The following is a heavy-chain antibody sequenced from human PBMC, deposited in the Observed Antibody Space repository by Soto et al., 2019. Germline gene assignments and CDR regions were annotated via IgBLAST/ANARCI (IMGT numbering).Heavy chain of an antibody. V-gene: IGHV1-69*01. CDR3: ARKKIVGALYYYYGMDV. D-gene: IGHD1-26*01. CDR2: IIPIFGTA. CDR1: GGTFSSYA. J-gene: IGHJ6*02. Sequence: QVQLVQSRAEVKKPGSSVKVSCKASGGTFSSYAISWVRQAPGQGLEWMGGIIPIFGTANYAQKFQGRVTITADESTSTAYMELSSLRSEDTAVYYCARKKIVGALYYYYGMDVWGQGTTVTVSS.